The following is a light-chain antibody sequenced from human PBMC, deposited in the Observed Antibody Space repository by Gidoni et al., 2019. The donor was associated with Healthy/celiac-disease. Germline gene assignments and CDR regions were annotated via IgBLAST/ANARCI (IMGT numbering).Light chain of an antibody. CDR3: CSYAGSYS. CDR2: DVS. J-gene: IGLJ2*01. Sequence: QSALTQPRSVSGSPGQSVTISCTGTSSDVGGYNYVSWYQQHPGKAPKLMIYDVSKRPSGVPGRFSGSKSGNTASLTISGLQAEDEADYYWCSYAGSYSVGGGTKLTVL. V-gene: IGLV2-11*01. CDR1: SSDVGGYNY.